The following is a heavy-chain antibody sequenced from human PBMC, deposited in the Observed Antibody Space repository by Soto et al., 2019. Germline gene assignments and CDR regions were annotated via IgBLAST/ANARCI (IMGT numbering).Heavy chain of an antibody. CDR3: AKWNGDGDY. D-gene: IGHD1-1*01. J-gene: IGHJ4*02. V-gene: IGHV3-23*01. CDR1: GFSLSTYG. Sequence: EVQLLESGGGLVQPGGSLRLSCAVSGFSLSTYGVTWVRQAPGKGLEWVSGVSGGSGVTHYADSVKGRFTITGDNSKNTVYVHMNSLRVEDTAVYYCAKWNGDGDYWGQGTLVTVSS. CDR2: VSGGSGVT.